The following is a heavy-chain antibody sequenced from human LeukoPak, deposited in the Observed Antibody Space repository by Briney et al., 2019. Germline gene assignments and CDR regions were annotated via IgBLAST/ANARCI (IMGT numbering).Heavy chain of an antibody. Sequence: SETLSLTCTVSGGSISSSSYYWGWIRQPPGKGLEWIGSIYYSGSTYYNPSLKSRVTISVDTSKNQFSLKLSSVTAADTAVYYCARRLRFGETWFDPWGQGTLVTVSS. D-gene: IGHD3-10*01. J-gene: IGHJ5*02. CDR1: GGSISSSSYY. V-gene: IGHV4-39*01. CDR2: IYYSGST. CDR3: ARRLRFGETWFDP.